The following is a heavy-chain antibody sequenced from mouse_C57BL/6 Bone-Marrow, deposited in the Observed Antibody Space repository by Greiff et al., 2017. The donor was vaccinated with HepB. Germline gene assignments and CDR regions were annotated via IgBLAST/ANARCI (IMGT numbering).Heavy chain of an antibody. Sequence: QVQLQQSGAELVKPGASVKLSCKASGYTFTSYWMHWVKQRPGQGLEWIGMIHPNSGSTNYNEKFKSKATLTVDKSSSTAYMQLSSLTSEDSAVYYCARGPFHYYGSGGFAYWGQGTRVTVSA. J-gene: IGHJ3*01. CDR3: ARGPFHYYGSGGFAY. CDR2: IHPNSGST. D-gene: IGHD1-1*01. V-gene: IGHV1-64*01. CDR1: GYTFTSYW.